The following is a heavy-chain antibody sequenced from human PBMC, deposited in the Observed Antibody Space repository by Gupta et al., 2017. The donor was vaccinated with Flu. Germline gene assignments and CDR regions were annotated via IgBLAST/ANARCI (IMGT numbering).Heavy chain of an antibody. D-gene: IGHD2-21*01. Sequence: EVQLVESGGGLVQPGGSLRLSCAASGFTFSDHYMDWVRQVPGKGPEWVGRVRTKAKGYTTEDAASVQGRFNISRDESRNSVHLQMNNLRIEDTAVYYCARSFTIATDQFDYWGQGTLVTVSS. CDR2: VRTKAKGYTT. CDR3: ARSFTIATDQFDY. J-gene: IGHJ4*02. CDR1: GFTFSDHY. V-gene: IGHV3-72*01.